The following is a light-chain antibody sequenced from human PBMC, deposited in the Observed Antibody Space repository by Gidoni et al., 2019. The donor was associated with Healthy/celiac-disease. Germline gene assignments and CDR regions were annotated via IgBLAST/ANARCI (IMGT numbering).Light chain of an antibody. V-gene: IGKV2-28*01. Sequence: DVVMTQSPLSLPVTPGEPAFIFCMSSQSLLHSNGYNYLDWYLQKPGQSPQLLIYLGSNRASGIPDRFSGSGSGTDFTLKISRVEAEDVGVYYCMQDGKTPLTFGGGTKVEIK. CDR1: QSLLHSNGYNY. CDR3: MQDGKTPLT. CDR2: LGS. J-gene: IGKJ4*01.